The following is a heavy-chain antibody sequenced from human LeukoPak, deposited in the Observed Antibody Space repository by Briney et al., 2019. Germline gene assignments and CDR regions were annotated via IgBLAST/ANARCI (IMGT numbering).Heavy chain of an antibody. Sequence: SETLSLTCTVSGGSISSYYWSWIRQPPGKGLEWSGYIYTSGSTNYNPSLKSRVTISVDTSKNQFSLKLSSVTAADTAVYFCARRGSGSYYYATDIWGQGTMVTVSP. D-gene: IGHD1-26*01. CDR3: ARRGSGSYYYATDI. CDR2: IYTSGST. V-gene: IGHV4-4*09. J-gene: IGHJ3*02. CDR1: GGSISSYY.